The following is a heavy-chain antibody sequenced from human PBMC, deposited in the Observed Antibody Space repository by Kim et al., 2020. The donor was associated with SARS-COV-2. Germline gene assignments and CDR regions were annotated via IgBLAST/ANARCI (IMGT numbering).Heavy chain of an antibody. V-gene: IGHV3-33*01. CDR1: GFPFSNYA. Sequence: GGSLRLSCAASGFPFSNYAMHWVRQAPGKGPEWVAVIWFDGSKIYYADSVKGRFTISRDNSKNTLFLQMNSLRAEDTAVYYCARGPVAGVFQHWGQGTLV. CDR3: ARGPVAGVFQH. CDR2: IWFDGSKI. D-gene: IGHD6-19*01. J-gene: IGHJ1*01.